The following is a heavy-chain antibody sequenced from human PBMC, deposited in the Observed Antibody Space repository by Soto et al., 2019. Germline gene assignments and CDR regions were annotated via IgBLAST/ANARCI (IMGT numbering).Heavy chain of an antibody. CDR3: ARDGVAVAGTWGPFDY. J-gene: IGHJ4*02. V-gene: IGHV3-66*01. D-gene: IGHD6-19*01. CDR2: IYSGGST. Sequence: EVQLVESGGGLVQPGGSLRLSCAASGFTVSSNYMSWVRQAPGKGLEWVSVIYSGGSTYYADSVKGRFTISRDNSKNTLYLQMNGLRAEDTAVYYCARDGVAVAGTWGPFDYWGQGTLVTVSS. CDR1: GFTVSSNY.